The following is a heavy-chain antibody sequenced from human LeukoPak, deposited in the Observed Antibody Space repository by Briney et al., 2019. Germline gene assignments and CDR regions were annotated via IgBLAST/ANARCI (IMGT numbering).Heavy chain of an antibody. CDR2: IYTSGST. J-gene: IGHJ5*02. V-gene: IGHV4-4*08. CDR3: ARDFDYYDSSGYYAQGFDP. CDR1: NGPINTYQ. Sequence: SETLSLTCTVSNGPINTYQWSWIRQPPGKGLEWIGRIYTSGSTNYNPSLKSRVTISVDTSKNQFSLKLSSVTAADTAVYYCARDFDYYDSSGYYAQGFDPWGQGTLVTVSS. D-gene: IGHD3-22*01.